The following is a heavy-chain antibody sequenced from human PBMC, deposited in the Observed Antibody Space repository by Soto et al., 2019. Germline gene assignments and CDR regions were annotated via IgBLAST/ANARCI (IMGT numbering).Heavy chain of an antibody. J-gene: IGHJ4*02. V-gene: IGHV3-33*01. CDR3: ASLGGDDYGDYVGGAFDY. Sequence: QVQLVESGGGVVQPGRSLRLSCAASGFTFSSYGMHWVRQAPGKGLEWVVVIWYDGSNKYYADSVKGRFTISRDNSKNTLYLQMNSLRAEDTAVYYCASLGGDDYGDYVGGAFDYWGQGTLVTVSS. CDR1: GFTFSSYG. CDR2: IWYDGSNK. D-gene: IGHD4-17*01.